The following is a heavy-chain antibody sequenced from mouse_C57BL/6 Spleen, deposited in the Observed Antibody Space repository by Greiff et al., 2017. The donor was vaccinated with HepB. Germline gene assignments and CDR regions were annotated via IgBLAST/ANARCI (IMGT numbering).Heavy chain of an antibody. Sequence: QVQLKQSGPELVKPGASVKISCKASGYAFSSSWMNWVKQRPGKGLEWIGRIYPGDGDTNYNGKFKGKATLTADKSSSTAYMHLSSLTSEDSAVYFCARDGYDRTWFAYWGQGTLVTVSA. CDR2: IYPGDGDT. V-gene: IGHV1-82*01. CDR1: GYAFSSSW. D-gene: IGHD2-2*01. J-gene: IGHJ3*01. CDR3: ARDGYDRTWFAY.